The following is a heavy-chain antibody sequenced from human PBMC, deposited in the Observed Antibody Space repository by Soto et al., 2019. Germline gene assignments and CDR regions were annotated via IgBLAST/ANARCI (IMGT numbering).Heavy chain of an antibody. CDR2: ISYDGSNK. Sequence: QVQLVESGGGVVQPGRSLRLSCAASGFTCSSYAMHWVRQAPGKGLEWVSVISYDGSNKYYADSVKGRFTISRDNSKNTLYLQMNSLRAEDTAVYYCATDIVVVVAATPEQSWGQGTLVTVSS. D-gene: IGHD2-15*01. J-gene: IGHJ4*02. V-gene: IGHV3-30-3*01. CDR1: GFTCSSYA. CDR3: ATDIVVVVAATPEQS.